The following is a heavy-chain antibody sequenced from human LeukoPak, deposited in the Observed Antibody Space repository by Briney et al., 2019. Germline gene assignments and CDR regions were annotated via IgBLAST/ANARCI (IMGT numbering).Heavy chain of an antibody. V-gene: IGHV4-59*01. D-gene: IGHD7-27*01. Sequence: KASETLSLTCSVSGASINVYYWSWIRQPPGKGLECIGYIYYSGSTNYNPSLESRLTISLDTSRNQFSLRLRSVTAADTAVYFCARGTTGAYFGTPPYFYFWGQGSLVTVSS. CDR3: ARGTTGAYFGTPPYFYF. CDR2: IYYSGST. CDR1: GASINVYY. J-gene: IGHJ4*02.